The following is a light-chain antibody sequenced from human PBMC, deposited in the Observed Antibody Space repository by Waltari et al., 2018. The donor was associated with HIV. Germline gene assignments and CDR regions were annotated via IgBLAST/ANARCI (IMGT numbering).Light chain of an antibody. V-gene: IGLV2-23*02. J-gene: IGLJ2*01. Sequence: QSALSQPASVSGSPGQSITISCSGTSNDIGISNLVSWYQHHPGKAPKLIIFDVDKRPSGISDRCSGSKSGYTASRTISGLRTEDEADYFCCSKSTIYFGVLFGGGTTLTVL. CDR2: DVD. CDR1: SNDIGISNL. CDR3: CSKSTIYFGVL.